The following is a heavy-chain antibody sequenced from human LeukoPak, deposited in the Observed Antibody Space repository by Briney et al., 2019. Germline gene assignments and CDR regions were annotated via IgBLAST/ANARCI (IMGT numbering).Heavy chain of an antibody. J-gene: IGHJ4*02. CDR3: ARGGYQLRYFDY. Sequence: GGSLRLSCAASGFTFSSYWMHWVRQAPGKGLVWVSHINADEDRAAYADSVKGRFTISRDNARNTLYLQMNSLRAEDTAVYYCARGGYQLRYFDYWGQGTLVTVSS. V-gene: IGHV3-74*01. D-gene: IGHD2-2*01. CDR1: GFTFSSYW. CDR2: INADEDRA.